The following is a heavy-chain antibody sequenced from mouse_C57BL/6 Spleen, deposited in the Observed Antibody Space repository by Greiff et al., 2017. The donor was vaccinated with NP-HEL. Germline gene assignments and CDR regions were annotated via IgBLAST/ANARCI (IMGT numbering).Heavy chain of an antibody. D-gene: IGHD2-1*01. CDR2: IRNKANNHAT. CDR1: GFTFSDAW. CDR3: TRMEIYYGNYGDAMDY. V-gene: IGHV6-6*01. J-gene: IGHJ4*01. Sequence: EVKLVESGGGLVQPGGSMKLSCAASGFTFSDAWMDWVRQSPEKGLEWVAEIRNKANNHATYYAESVKGRFTISRDDSKSSVYLQMNSLRAEDTGIYYCTRMEIYYGNYGDAMDYWGQGTSVTVSS.